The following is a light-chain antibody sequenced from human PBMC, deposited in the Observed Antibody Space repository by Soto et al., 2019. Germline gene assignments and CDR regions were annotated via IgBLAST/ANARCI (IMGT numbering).Light chain of an antibody. Sequence: EIVLTQSPATLSLSPGERATLSCRASQSVSSYLAWYQQKPGQAPRLLIYDASNRATGIPARFSGSGSGTDFTLTISSLEPEDFAVYYCQHRSNWPPITVGQGTRLEMK. CDR2: DAS. J-gene: IGKJ5*01. CDR1: QSVSSY. V-gene: IGKV3-11*01. CDR3: QHRSNWPPIT.